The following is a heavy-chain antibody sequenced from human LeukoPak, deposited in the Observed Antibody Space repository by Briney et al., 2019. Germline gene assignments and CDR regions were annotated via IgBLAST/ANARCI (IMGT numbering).Heavy chain of an antibody. CDR1: GFTFSSHG. V-gene: IGHV3-7*01. CDR2: IKEDGSKK. J-gene: IGHJ6*03. D-gene: IGHD3-10*01. Sequence: PGGSLRLSCAASGFTFSSHGMSWVRQAPGKGLEWVANIKEDGSKKYYVDSVKGRFTISRDNAKNSLYLQMNSLRAEDTAVYYCGRLWVWFGEVFSYYFYMDVWGQGTLVTVSS. CDR3: GRLWVWFGEVFSYYFYMDV.